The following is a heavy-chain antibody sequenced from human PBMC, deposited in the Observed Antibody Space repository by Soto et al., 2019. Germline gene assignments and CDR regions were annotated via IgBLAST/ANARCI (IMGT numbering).Heavy chain of an antibody. CDR3: ARIAASGRGWDV. CDR1: GFTFSSYW. V-gene: IGHV3-7*01. CDR2: IKQDGSEE. J-gene: IGHJ6*02. D-gene: IGHD6-13*01. Sequence: EVQLVESGGGLVQPGGSLRLSCVDSGFTFSSYWMSWVRQARVKGLEWVGNIKQDGSEENYVDSVKGRFTISRDNAKNSMKLQMNSLRAEDTAVYYCARIAASGRGWDVWGQGTTVVVSS.